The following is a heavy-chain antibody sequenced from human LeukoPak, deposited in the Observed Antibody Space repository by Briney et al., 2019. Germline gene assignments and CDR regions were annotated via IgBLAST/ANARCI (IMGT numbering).Heavy chain of an antibody. CDR3: ARGVGELFPGWFDP. J-gene: IGHJ5*02. D-gene: IGHD3-10*01. CDR1: GFTFSSYS. CDR2: ISSSSSYI. V-gene: IGHV3-21*01. Sequence: PGGSLRLSCAASGFTFSSYSMNWVRQAPGKGLEWVSSISSSSSYIYYADSVKGRFTISRDNAKNSLYLQMNSLRAEDTAVYYCARGVGELFPGWFDPWGQGTLVTVSS.